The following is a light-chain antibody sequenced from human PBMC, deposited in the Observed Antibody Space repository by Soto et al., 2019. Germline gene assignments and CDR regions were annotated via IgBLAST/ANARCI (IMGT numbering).Light chain of an antibody. J-gene: IGLJ2*01. CDR2: SND. CDR1: SSNIGSNT. Sequence: QSVLTQPPSASGTPGQRVTISCSGSSSNIGSNTVSWYQQQLPGTAPKLLIYSNDRRPPGVPDRFSGSKSGTSASVAISGLQSEDEADYYCAAWDDSLNAVIFGGGTQLTVL. CDR3: AAWDDSLNAVI. V-gene: IGLV1-44*01.